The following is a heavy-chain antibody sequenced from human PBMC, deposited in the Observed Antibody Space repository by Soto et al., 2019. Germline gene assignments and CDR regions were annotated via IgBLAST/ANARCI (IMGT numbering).Heavy chain of an antibody. J-gene: IGHJ4*02. CDR3: AKGALGSISLYDFDF. CDR1: GFTFNNYA. D-gene: IGHD6-13*01. CDR2: IIGSGGST. Sequence: EVQLLESGGGLVQPGGSLRLSCAASGFTFNNYAMNWVRQAPGKGLEWVSSIIGSGGSTYYADSVKGRFTISRDNSKNTLYPPMNSMRAEDTAVSYWAKGALGSISLYDFDFWGQGTLVTVS. V-gene: IGHV3-23*01.